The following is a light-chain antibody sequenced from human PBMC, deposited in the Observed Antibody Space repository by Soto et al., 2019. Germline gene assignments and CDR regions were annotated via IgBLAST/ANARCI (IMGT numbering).Light chain of an antibody. Sequence: DIQMTQSPSSLSASLGDRVTIXXRASQGIRNDLGWYQQKPGKAPKGXIYAASSLQSGVPSRFSGSGSGTEFTLTISSLQLDDFATYFCQQAHSFPITFGQGTRLEIK. CDR3: QQAHSFPIT. CDR2: AAS. J-gene: IGKJ5*01. CDR1: QGIRND. V-gene: IGKV1-17*01.